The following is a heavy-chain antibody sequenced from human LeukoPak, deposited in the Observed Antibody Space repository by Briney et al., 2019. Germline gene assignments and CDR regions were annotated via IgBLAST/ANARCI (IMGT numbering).Heavy chain of an antibody. CDR2: INYSGST. CDR3: ARDLGGQYYFDY. Sequence: SETLSLTCTVSGGSISSYYWSWIRQPPGKGLEWIGYINYSGSTNYNPSLKSRVTISVDTSKNQFSLKLSSVTAADTAVYYCARDLGGQYYFDYWGQGTLVTVSS. CDR1: GGSISSYY. J-gene: IGHJ4*02. D-gene: IGHD2-15*01. V-gene: IGHV4-59*01.